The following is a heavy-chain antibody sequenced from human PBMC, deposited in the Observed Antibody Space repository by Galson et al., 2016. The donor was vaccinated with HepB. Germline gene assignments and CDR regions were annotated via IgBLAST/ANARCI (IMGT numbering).Heavy chain of an antibody. CDR3: ARDPGARNGMNV. D-gene: IGHD3-10*01. V-gene: IGHV3-73*01. CDR2: IKRKPNNYAT. J-gene: IGHJ6*02. Sequence: SLRLSCAAAGPTFSDTAMHWLRQASGKGLEWVGLIKRKPNNYATVYGVSVTGRFTISRDDSKNTAYLQMDSLRAEDTAVYYCARDPGARNGMNVWGQGTTVTVSS. CDR1: GPTFSDTA.